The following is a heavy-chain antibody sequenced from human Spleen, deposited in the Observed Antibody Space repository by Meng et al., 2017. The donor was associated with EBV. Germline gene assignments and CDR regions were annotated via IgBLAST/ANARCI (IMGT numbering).Heavy chain of an antibody. CDR1: GGTFSSYA. D-gene: IGHD3-22*01. J-gene: IGHJ4*02. CDR3: ASGPFYYDISGDHY. V-gene: IGHV1-2*06. Sequence: QMELVQSGAEMKKSGASVRIYCKASGGTFSSYAINWVRQAPGQGLEWMGRINPNTGDTTYAQKFQDRVTMTRDTSIKTAYMELSRLKSDDTAVYYCASGPFYYDISGDHYWGQGTLVTVSS. CDR2: INPNTGDT.